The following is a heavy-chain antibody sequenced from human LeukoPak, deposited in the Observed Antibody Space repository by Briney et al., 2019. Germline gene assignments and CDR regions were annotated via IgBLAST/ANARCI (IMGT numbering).Heavy chain of an antibody. V-gene: IGHV4-30-4*01. CDR2: IYYSGST. D-gene: IGHD1-26*01. Sequence: SQTLSLTCTVSGGSISSADYFWSWIRRAPGKGLEWIGYIYYSGSTYYNPSLKSRVTISVDTSKNQFSLRLSSVTAADTAAYYCASRGSNGAFDIWGQGTMVTVSS. CDR1: GGSISSADYF. CDR3: ASRGSNGAFDI. J-gene: IGHJ3*02.